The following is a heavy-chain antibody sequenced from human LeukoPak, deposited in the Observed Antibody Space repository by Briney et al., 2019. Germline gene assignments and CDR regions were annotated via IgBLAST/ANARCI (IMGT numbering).Heavy chain of an antibody. J-gene: IGHJ4*02. Sequence: PSETLSLTCTVSGGSISSYYWSWIRQPPGKGLEWIGYIYYSGSTNYNPSLKSRVTISVDTSKNQFSLKLSSVTAADTAVYYCARTTNMVVTGDFDYWGQGTLVSVSS. CDR1: GGSISSYY. CDR2: IYYSGST. V-gene: IGHV4-59*01. D-gene: IGHD2-21*02. CDR3: ARTTNMVVTGDFDY.